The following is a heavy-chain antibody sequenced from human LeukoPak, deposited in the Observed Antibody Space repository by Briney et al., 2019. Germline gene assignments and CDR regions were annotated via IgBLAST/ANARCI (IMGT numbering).Heavy chain of an antibody. CDR2: IYYNGGT. Sequence: SETLSLTCAVSGDSISSYYWNWIRQPPGKGLEWIGYIYYNGGTNYNPSLKSRVAISVDTSKNQFSLKLSSVTAADTAVYYCVRGSSSTWFDTGSLDHWGQGTLVTVSS. CDR3: VRGSSSTWFDTGSLDH. D-gene: IGHD6-13*01. V-gene: IGHV4-59*01. J-gene: IGHJ4*02. CDR1: GDSISSYY.